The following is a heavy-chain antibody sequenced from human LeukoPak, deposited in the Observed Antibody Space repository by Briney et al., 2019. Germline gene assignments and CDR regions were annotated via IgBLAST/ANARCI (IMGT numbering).Heavy chain of an antibody. CDR2: INPNSGGT. V-gene: IGHV1-2*02. CDR1: GYTFTGYY. D-gene: IGHD3-3*01. J-gene: IGHJ6*03. CDR3: VRDSARHITIFGVVIEGYMDV. Sequence: ASVKVSCKASGYTFTGYYMHWVQQAPGQGLEWMGWINPNSGGTNYAQKFQGRVTMTRDTSISTAYMELSRLRSDDTAVYYCVRDSARHITIFGVVIEGYMDVWGKGTTVTVSS.